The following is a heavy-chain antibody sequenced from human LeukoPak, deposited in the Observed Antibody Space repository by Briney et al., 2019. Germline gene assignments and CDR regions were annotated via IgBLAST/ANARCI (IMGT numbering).Heavy chain of an antibody. Sequence: GGSLRLSCAASGFTFSTCSMKWVRQAPGKALEWVSSISGGSYHIYYADSVKGRFIISRDNANNLLYLQMNSLRAEDTAVYYCASGTIVGARGADNWGQGTLVTVSS. V-gene: IGHV3-21*01. J-gene: IGHJ4*02. CDR1: GFTFSTCS. CDR2: ISGGSYHI. CDR3: ASGTIVGARGADN. D-gene: IGHD1-26*01.